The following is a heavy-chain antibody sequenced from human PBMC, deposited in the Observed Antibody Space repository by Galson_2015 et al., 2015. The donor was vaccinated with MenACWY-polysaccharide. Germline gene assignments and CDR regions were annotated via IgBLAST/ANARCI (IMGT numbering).Heavy chain of an antibody. Sequence: ETLSLTCTVSGGSISSSYWAWIRQPAGKGLEFIGRIHSTGTTHYNPSLMGRVTMSVDTSKNQFSLMLTSVTAADTAVYYCAKWGDCSSTTCFSHWFDPWGQGTLVTVSS. D-gene: IGHD2-2*01. CDR3: AKWGDCSSTTCFSHWFDP. CDR2: IHSTGTT. CDR1: GGSISSSY. J-gene: IGHJ5*02. V-gene: IGHV4-4*07.